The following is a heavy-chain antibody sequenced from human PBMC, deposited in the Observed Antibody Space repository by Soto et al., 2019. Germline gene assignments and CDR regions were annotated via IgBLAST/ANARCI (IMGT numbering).Heavy chain of an antibody. CDR2: MSGSGGST. V-gene: IGHV3-23*01. CDR3: ANGLIEVLIPTGFDS. J-gene: IGHJ4*02. D-gene: IGHD3-22*01. Sequence: GSLLLSWAASGCTFSSYAMSWVRQAPGKGLEWVSAMSGSGGSTYYADSVKGRFTISRDNSKNTLYLQMNSLRAEDTAVYYSANGLIEVLIPTGFDSWAKGT. CDR1: GCTFSSYA.